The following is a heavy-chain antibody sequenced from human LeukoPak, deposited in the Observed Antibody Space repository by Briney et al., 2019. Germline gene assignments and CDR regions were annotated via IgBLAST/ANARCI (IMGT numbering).Heavy chain of an antibody. V-gene: IGHV1-2*02. J-gene: IGHJ3*02. D-gene: IGHD3-22*01. CDR3: ARVRVRNYYDSTRDAFVI. Sequence: ASVKVSCKASGYTFTGYYMHWVRQAPGQGLEWMGWINPNSGGTNYAQKFQGRVTMTRDTSISTAYMELSRLRSDDTAVYYCARVRVRNYYDSTRDAFVIWGQGTMVTVSS. CDR2: INPNSGGT. CDR1: GYTFTGYY.